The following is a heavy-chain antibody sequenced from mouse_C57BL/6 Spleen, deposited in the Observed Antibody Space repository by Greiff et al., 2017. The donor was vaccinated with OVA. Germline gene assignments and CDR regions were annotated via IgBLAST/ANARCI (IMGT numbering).Heavy chain of an antibody. V-gene: IGHV1-81*01. J-gene: IGHJ3*01. D-gene: IGHD2-4*01. CDR3: VNRDYYYPAWFAY. CDR1: GYTFTSYG. Sequence: VQLQQSGAELARPGASVKLSCKASGYTFTSYGISWVKQRTGQGLEWIGEIYPRSGNTYYNEKFKGKATLTADKSSSTAYMELRSLTSEDSAVYFCVNRDYYYPAWFAYWGQGTLVTVSA. CDR2: IYPRSGNT.